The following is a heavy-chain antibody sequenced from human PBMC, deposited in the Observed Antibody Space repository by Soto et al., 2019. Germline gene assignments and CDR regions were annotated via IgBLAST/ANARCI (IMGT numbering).Heavy chain of an antibody. Sequence: SGPALVNPTQTLTLTCTFSGFSITGNGEGVGWIRQPPGKALEWLALIYWADDKRYSPSLRNRLTITLDNSKDQVILTMTDMGPADTATYYCAHGYVQLLATFHYFDSWGQGTQVTVSS. V-gene: IGHV2-5*02. CDR2: IYWADDK. D-gene: IGHD2-2*01. CDR3: AHGYVQLLATFHYFDS. J-gene: IGHJ4*02. CDR1: GFSITGNGEG.